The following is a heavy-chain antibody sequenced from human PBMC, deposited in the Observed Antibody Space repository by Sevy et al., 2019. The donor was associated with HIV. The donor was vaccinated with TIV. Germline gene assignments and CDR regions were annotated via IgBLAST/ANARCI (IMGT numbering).Heavy chain of an antibody. CDR2: LTPNCGNT. CDR3: ARGFPATAMVRYYHYGMDV. V-gene: IGHV1-8*01. Sequence: ASVKVSYKASGYTFTSYDINWVRQATGQGLEWMGWLTPNCGNTGYAQKFQGRVTMTRNTSISTADMELSSLRSEDTAVYYCARGFPATAMVRYYHYGMDVWDQGTTVTVSS. D-gene: IGHD5-18*01. CDR1: GYTFTSYD. J-gene: IGHJ6*02.